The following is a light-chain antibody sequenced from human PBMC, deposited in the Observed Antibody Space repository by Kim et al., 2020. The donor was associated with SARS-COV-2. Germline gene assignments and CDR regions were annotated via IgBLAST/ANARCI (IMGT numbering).Light chain of an antibody. Sequence: DIQMTQSPSSLSASVGDRVTITCRTRQDISRYLNWYQQKPGKAPKLLIYTASSLQSGVPSRFTGSGSETDFTLTISSLQPEDFATYYGQQTYSASRTFGQGTKVDIK. V-gene: IGKV1-39*01. J-gene: IGKJ1*01. CDR1: QDISRY. CDR2: TAS. CDR3: QQTYSASRT.